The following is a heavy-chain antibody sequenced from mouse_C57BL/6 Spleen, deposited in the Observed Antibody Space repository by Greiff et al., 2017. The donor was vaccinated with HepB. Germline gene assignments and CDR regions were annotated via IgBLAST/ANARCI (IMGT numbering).Heavy chain of an antibody. CDR2: INYDGSST. Sequence: EVQLVESEGGLVQPGSSMKLSCTASGFTFSDYYMAWVRQVPEKGLEWVANINYDGSSTYYLDSLKSRFIISRDNAKNILYLQMSSLKSEDTATYYCARGGFTTDAMDYWGQGTSVTVSS. CDR1: GFTFSDYY. V-gene: IGHV5-16*01. J-gene: IGHJ4*01. CDR3: ARGGFTTDAMDY. D-gene: IGHD1-1*01.